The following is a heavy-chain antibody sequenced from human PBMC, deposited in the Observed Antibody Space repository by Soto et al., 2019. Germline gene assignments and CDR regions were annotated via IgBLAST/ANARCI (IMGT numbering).Heavy chain of an antibody. J-gene: IGHJ4*02. V-gene: IGHV1-8*01. CDR2: MNPNSGNT. CDR3: ASSGSGWYLY. D-gene: IGHD6-19*01. CDR1: GYTFTSYD. Sequence: QVQLVQSGAEVKKPGASVKVSCKASGYTFTSYDINWVXXXXXQGLEWMGWMNPNSGNTGYAQKFQGRVTMTRNTSISTAYIELSSLRSEDTAVYYCASSGSGWYLYWGQGTLVTVSS.